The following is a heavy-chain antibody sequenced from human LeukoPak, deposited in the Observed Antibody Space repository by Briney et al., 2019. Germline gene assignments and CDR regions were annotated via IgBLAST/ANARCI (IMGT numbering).Heavy chain of an antibody. V-gene: IGHV3-33*01. CDR3: ARVAGFSSGWYTFDI. J-gene: IGHJ3*02. D-gene: IGHD6-19*01. CDR1: GFTSSKYG. CDR2: MRSDGSNR. Sequence: GGSLRLSCVASGFTSSKYGMHWVRQAPGRGLEWVAAMRSDGSNRYHADSVKGRFTIARDNPKNTLYLQMNSLRAEDTAVYYCARVAGFSSGWYTFDIWGQGTMVTVS.